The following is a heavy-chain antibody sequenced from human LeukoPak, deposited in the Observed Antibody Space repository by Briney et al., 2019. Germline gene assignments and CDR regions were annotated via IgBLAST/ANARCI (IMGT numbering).Heavy chain of an antibody. D-gene: IGHD3-10*01. Sequence: GASVKVSCKVSGYTLTELSMHWVRQAPGKGLEWMGGFDPEDGETIYAQKFQGRATMTEDTSTDTAYMELSSLRSEDTAVYYCAYRSGSGAWFDPWGQGTLVTVSS. V-gene: IGHV1-24*01. CDR3: AYRSGSGAWFDP. J-gene: IGHJ5*02. CDR2: FDPEDGET. CDR1: GYTLTELS.